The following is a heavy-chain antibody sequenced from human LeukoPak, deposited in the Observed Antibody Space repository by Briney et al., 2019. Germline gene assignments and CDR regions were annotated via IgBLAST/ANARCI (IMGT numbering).Heavy chain of an antibody. D-gene: IGHD3-10*01. CDR3: ARGSGFGSGSYSDY. CDR1: GGSISGYY. V-gene: IGHV4-59*01. Sequence: KSSETLSLTCTVSGGSISGYYWSWIRQPPGKGLEWIGYIYYSGSTNYNPSLKSRVTMSVDTSKNQFSLKLSSVTAADTAVYYCARGSGFGSGSYSDYWGQGTLVTVSS. CDR2: IYYSGST. J-gene: IGHJ4*02.